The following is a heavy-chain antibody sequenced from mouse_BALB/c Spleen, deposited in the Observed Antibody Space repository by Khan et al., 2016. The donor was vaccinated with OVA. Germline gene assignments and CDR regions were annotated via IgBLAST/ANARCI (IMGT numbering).Heavy chain of an antibody. D-gene: IGHD2-1*01. CDR1: GYTFTSYW. J-gene: IGHJ3*01. CDR3: ARGCFGNCGFAC. CDR2: IFPGTGTT. Sequence: QVQLKESGAELVKPGASVKLSCKTSGYTFTSYWIQWVKQRPGQGPGWIGEIFPGTGTTYYNENFKGKATLTIDTSSTTAYMQLSSLTSEDSAVCFCARGCFGNCGFACWGQGTLVTVAA. V-gene: IGHV1S132*01.